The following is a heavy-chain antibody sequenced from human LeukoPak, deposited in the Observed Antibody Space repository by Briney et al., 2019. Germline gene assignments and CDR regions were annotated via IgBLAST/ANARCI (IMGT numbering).Heavy chain of an antibody. D-gene: IGHD3-22*01. CDR1: GYTLTGYY. V-gene: IGHV1-2*06. CDR3: ARELVEGYYDSSGYP. J-gene: IGHJ5*02. Sequence: ASVKVSCKASGYTLTGYYMHWVRQAPGQGLEWMGRINPNSGGTNYAQKFQGRVTMTRDTSISTAYMELSRLRSDDTAVYYCARELVEGYYDSSGYPWGQGTLVTVSS. CDR2: INPNSGGT.